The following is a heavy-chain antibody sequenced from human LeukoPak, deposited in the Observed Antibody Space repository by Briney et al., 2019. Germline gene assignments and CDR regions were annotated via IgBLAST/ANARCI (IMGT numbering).Heavy chain of an antibody. D-gene: IGHD6-19*01. V-gene: IGHV3-21*01. CDR3: AREPDSSGGYRADY. CDR2: ISSSSSFI. CDR1: GFIFSTYS. Sequence: GGSLRLSCAASGFIFSTYSMNWVRQAPGKGLEWVSSISSSSSFIYYADSVKGRFTISRDNAKNSLSLQMNSLSVEDTAVYYCAREPDSSGGYRADYWGQGTLVTVSS. J-gene: IGHJ4*02.